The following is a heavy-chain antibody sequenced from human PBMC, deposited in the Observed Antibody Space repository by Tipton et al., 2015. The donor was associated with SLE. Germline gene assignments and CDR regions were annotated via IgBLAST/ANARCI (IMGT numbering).Heavy chain of an antibody. J-gene: IGHJ6*03. Sequence: TLSLTCAVYGGSFSGYYWSWIRQPPGKGLEWIGEINHSGSTNYNPSLKSRVTISVDTSKNQFSLKLSSVTAADTAVYYCARVGRATYSSSWYANYYYYYYMDVWGKGTTVTVSS. CDR2: INHSGST. CDR3: ARVGRATYSSSWYANYYYYYYMDV. CDR1: GGSFSGYY. D-gene: IGHD6-13*01. V-gene: IGHV4-34*01.